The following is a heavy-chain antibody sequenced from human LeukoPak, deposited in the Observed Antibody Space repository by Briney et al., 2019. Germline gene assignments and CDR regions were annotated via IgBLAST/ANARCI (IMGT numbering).Heavy chain of an antibody. Sequence: GGSLRLSCIASGFTFSGYSMNWVRQAPGKGLEWFSYITSSSSTIYYADSVRGRFTISRDNAKNSLYLQMNSLRDEDTAVYYCARDPHSLDYWGQGTLVTVSS. CDR2: ITSSSSTI. V-gene: IGHV3-48*02. CDR1: GFTFSGYS. J-gene: IGHJ4*02. CDR3: ARDPHSLDY.